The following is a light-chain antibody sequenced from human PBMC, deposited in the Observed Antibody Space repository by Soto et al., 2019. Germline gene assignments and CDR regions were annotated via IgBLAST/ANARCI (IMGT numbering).Light chain of an antibody. CDR1: SSDVGSYNL. CDR2: EGS. V-gene: IGLV2-23*01. CDR3: GSLAGSSTPYV. J-gene: IGLJ1*01. Sequence: QSVLTQPASVSGFPGQSITISCTGTSSDVGSYNLVSWYQQHPGKAPKLMIYEGSKRPSGVSNRFSGSKSGNTASLTISGLQSEDEADYYSGSLAGSSTPYVVGTGAKV.